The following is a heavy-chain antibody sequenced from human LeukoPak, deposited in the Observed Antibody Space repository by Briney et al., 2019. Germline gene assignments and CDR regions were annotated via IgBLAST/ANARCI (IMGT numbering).Heavy chain of an antibody. D-gene: IGHD6-13*01. V-gene: IGHV1-69*13. CDR1: GGTFSSYA. CDR2: IIPIFGTA. CDR3: ARGWGDSSSWYEAFDY. Sequence: ASVKVSCKASGGTFSSYAISWVRQAPGQGLEWMGGIIPIFGTANYAQKFQGRVTITADESTSTAYMELSSLRSEDTAVYYCARGWGDSSSWYEAFDYWGQGTLSPSPQ. J-gene: IGHJ4*02.